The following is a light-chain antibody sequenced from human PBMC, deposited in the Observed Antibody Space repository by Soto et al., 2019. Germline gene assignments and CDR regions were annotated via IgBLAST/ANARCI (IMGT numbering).Light chain of an antibody. V-gene: IGKV1-39*01. CDR3: QQSYHTPLT. J-gene: IGKJ4*01. CDR2: AAS. CDR1: QSISNY. Sequence: DIVMTQSPSSLSASLGDRVTITCRASQSISNYLNWYQHKPGKAPKLLIYAASSLQSGVPTRFSGSGSGTDFTLTISSLQPEDFATYYCQQSYHTPLTFGGGTKVEIK.